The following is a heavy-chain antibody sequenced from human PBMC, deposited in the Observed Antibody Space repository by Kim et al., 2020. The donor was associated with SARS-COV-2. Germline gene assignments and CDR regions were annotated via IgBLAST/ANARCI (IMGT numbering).Heavy chain of an antibody. CDR2: IYYSGST. V-gene: IGHV4-59*01. Sequence: SETLSLTCTVSGGSISSYYWSWIRQPPGKGLEWIGYIYYSGSTNYNPSLKSRVTISVDTSKNQFSLKLSSVTAADTAVYYCARDGGPSGVAAPWGQGTLVTVSX. CDR1: GGSISSYY. J-gene: IGHJ5*02. CDR3: ARDGGPSGVAAP. D-gene: IGHD6-19*01.